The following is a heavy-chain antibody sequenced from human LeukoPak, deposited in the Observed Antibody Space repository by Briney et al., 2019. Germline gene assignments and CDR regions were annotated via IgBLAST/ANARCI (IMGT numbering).Heavy chain of an antibody. CDR2: TKQDGSEK. J-gene: IGHJ4*02. CDR3: AREVVVVAATSFDY. V-gene: IGHV3-7*01. CDR1: GFTFSSYW. Sequence: PGGSLRLSCAASGFTFSSYWMSWVRQAPGKGLEWVANTKQDGSEKYYVDSVKGRFTISRDNAKNSLYLQMNSLRAEDTAVYYCAREVVVVAATSFDYWGQGTLVTVSS. D-gene: IGHD2-15*01.